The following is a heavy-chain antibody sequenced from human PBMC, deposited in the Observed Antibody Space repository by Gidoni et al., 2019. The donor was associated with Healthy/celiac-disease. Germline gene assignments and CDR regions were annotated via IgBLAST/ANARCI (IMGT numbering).Heavy chain of an antibody. CDR2: IYPGDSDT. J-gene: IGHJ5*02. CDR3: ARQRAAKSMVRGVITNWFDP. D-gene: IGHD3-10*01. Sequence: EVQLVQSGAEVKKPGESLKISCKGSGYSFTSYWIGWVRQMPGKGLEWMGIIYPGDSDTRYSPSVQGQVTISADKSISTAYLQWSSLKASDTAMYYCARQRAAKSMVRGVITNWFDPWGQGTLVTVSS. CDR1: GYSFTSYW. V-gene: IGHV5-51*01.